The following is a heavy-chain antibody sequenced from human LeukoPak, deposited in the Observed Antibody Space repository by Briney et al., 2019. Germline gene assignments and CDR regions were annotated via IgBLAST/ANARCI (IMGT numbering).Heavy chain of an antibody. V-gene: IGHV4-39*07. D-gene: IGHD5-18*01. CDR2: IYTSGST. CDR3: ARELDTAMVTGFDP. Sequence: PSETLSLTCTVSGDSISSSNCYWGWIRQPPGKGLEWIGRIYTSGSTNYNPSLKSRVTMSVDTSKNHFSLKLSSVTAADTAVYYCARELDTAMVTGFDPWGQGTLVTVSS. J-gene: IGHJ5*02. CDR1: GDSISSSNCY.